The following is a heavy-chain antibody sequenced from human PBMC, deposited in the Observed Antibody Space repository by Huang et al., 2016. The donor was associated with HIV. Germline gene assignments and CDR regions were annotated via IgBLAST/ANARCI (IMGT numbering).Heavy chain of an antibody. D-gene: IGHD1-7*01. J-gene: IGHJ6*02. CDR1: TFTFGAYW. CDR3: ATKTAGMDI. Sequence: VESGGRSVQPGGSIKLSCGGSTFTFGAYWMSWVRQHPGKGLEWVANNKQDESEKYYVDSVKGRFNISRDNARKVLFLEMDDLRVEDTSIYFCATKTAGMDIWGQGTTVTVSS. CDR2: NKQDESEK. V-gene: IGHV3-7*01.